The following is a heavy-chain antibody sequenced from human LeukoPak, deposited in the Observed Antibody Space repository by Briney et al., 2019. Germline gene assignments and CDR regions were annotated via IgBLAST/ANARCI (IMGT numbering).Heavy chain of an antibody. J-gene: IGHJ4*02. V-gene: IGHV3-23*01. CDR1: GFTFSSYG. CDR3: AKDQKYYYGSGSYGVLDY. D-gene: IGHD3-10*01. CDR2: ISGSGGST. Sequence: GGSLRLSCAASGFTFSSYGMSWVRQAPGKGLEWVSAISGSGGSTYYADSVKGRFTISRDNSKNTLYLQMNSLGAEDTAVYYCAKDQKYYYGSGSYGVLDYWGQGTLVTVSS.